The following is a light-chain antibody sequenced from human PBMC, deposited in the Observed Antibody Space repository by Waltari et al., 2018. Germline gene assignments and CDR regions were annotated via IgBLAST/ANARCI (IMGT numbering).Light chain of an antibody. CDR1: ASNIGNNV. CDR3: AAWDDSLNGRWV. Sequence: QSVLTQPPSASGTPGQGVTISCSGGASNIGNNVVNWYQQVPGKAPKLLIYRSGGRPAGVPDRVSGSKSGTSASLAISGLQSEDEADYYCAAWDDSLNGRWVFGGGTKVTVL. CDR2: RSG. V-gene: IGLV1-44*01. J-gene: IGLJ3*02.